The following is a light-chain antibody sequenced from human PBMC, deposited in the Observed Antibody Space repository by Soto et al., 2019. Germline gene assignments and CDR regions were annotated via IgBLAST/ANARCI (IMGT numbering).Light chain of an antibody. CDR1: QSISDT. Sequence: IVLMKTTATLSVSPGGRATLSCRASQSISDTLAWYQQKPGQAPRLLIYGASNRATGIPDRFSGSGSGTDFTLTISRLEPEDFAVYYCQQYGSSCTFGQGTKVDIK. V-gene: IGKV3-20*01. CDR2: GAS. CDR3: QQYGSSCT. J-gene: IGKJ1*01.